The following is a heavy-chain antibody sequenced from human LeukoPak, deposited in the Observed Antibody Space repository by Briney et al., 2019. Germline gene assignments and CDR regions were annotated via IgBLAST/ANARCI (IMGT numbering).Heavy chain of an antibody. CDR1: GFTFSSYA. J-gene: IGHJ6*02. D-gene: IGHD1-1*01. CDR2: ISYEGSIK. V-gene: IGHV3-30*18. CDR3: AKYLEPTAVLMDV. Sequence: PGGSLRLSCAASGFTFSSYAMHWVRQAPGKGLEWVALISYEGSIKYYADSVKGRFTISRDNSKSTLYLQMNSLGAEDTAVYHCAKYLEPTAVLMDVWGQGTTVTVSS.